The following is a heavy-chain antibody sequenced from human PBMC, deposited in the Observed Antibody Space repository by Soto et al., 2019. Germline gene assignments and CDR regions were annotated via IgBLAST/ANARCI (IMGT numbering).Heavy chain of an antibody. Sequence: ASVKVSCKVSGYTLTELSMHWVRQAPGKGLEWMGGFDPEDGETIYAQKFQGRVTMTEDTSTDTAYMELSSLRSEDTAVYYCATGSTYYDRSGYHNWFDTWGQGTLVTVSS. D-gene: IGHD3-22*01. V-gene: IGHV1-24*01. J-gene: IGHJ5*02. CDR1: GYTLTELS. CDR3: ATGSTYYDRSGYHNWFDT. CDR2: FDPEDGET.